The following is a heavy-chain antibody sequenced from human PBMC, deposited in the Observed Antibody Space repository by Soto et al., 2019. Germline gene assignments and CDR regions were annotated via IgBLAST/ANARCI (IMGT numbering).Heavy chain of an antibody. CDR3: ARGLTRIAVAGTGPGY. D-gene: IGHD6-19*01. Sequence: QVQLVESGGGVVQPGRSLRLSCAASGFTFSSYAMHWVRQAPGKGLEWVAVISYDGINQYYVYSVKGRFTISRDNSKNTLYLQMNSQRAEDTAVYYCARGLTRIAVAGTGPGYWGQGTLVTVSS. J-gene: IGHJ4*02. CDR1: GFTFSSYA. CDR2: ISYDGINQ. V-gene: IGHV3-30-3*01.